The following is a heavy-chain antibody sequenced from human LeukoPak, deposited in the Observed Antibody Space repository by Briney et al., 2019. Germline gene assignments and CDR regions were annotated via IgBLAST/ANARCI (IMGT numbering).Heavy chain of an antibody. Sequence: PGGSLTLSCAASGFTFSSNGMHWVRQAPGKGLEWVAFIWYDGSNKYYADSVKGRFTISRDNSKNTLYLQMNSLRAEDTAVYYCARGGRIQYYFDCWGQGILVTVCS. J-gene: IGHJ4*02. CDR3: ARGGRIQYYFDC. CDR1: GFTFSSNG. D-gene: IGHD4-11*01. V-gene: IGHV3-33*01. CDR2: IWYDGSNK.